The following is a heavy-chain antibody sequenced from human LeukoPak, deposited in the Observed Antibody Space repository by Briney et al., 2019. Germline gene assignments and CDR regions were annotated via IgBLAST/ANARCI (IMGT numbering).Heavy chain of an antibody. CDR3: ARVGATNPGFDY. D-gene: IGHD1-26*01. CDR1: GFTFSSYW. V-gene: IGHV3-74*01. J-gene: IGHJ4*02. CDR2: INSDGSST. Sequence: GGSLRLSCAASGFTFSSYWMHWVRQAPGKGLVWVSRINSDGSSTSYADSVKGRFTISRDNAKNTLYLQMNSLSAEDTAVYYCARVGATNPGFDYWGQGTLVTVSS.